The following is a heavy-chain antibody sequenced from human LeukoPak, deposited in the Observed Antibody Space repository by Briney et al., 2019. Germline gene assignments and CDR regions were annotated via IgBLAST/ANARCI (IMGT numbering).Heavy chain of an antibody. CDR3: ARGCGATGPYYYYYYGMDV. CDR2: IYYSGST. CDR1: GGSFSGYY. D-gene: IGHD1-26*01. Sequence: SETLSLTCAVYGGSFSGYYWSWIRQPPGKGLEWIGYIYYSGSTNYNPSLKSRVTISVDTSKNQFSLRLSSVTAADTAVYYCARGCGATGPYYYYYYGMDVWGQGTTVTVSS. V-gene: IGHV4-59*01. J-gene: IGHJ6*02.